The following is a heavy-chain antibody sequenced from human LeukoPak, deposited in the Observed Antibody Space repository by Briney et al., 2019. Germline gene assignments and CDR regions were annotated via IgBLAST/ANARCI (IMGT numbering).Heavy chain of an antibody. CDR3: ARSRSQLVLVPGH. J-gene: IGHJ4*02. CDR2: ISAYNGNT. D-gene: IGHD6-6*01. CDR1: GYTFTSYG. V-gene: IGHV1-18*01. Sequence: ASVKVSCKASGYTFTSYGISWVRQAPGQGLEWMGWISAYNGNTNYAQKLQGRVTMTTDTSTSTAYMEPRSQRSDDTAVYYCARSRSQLVLVPGHWGQGTLVTVSS.